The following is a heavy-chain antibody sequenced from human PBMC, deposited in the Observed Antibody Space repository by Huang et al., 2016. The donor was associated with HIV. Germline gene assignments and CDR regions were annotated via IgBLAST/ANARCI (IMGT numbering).Heavy chain of an antibody. CDR3: ARDPATWYFDL. CDR1: GFTLSRYA. J-gene: IGHJ2*01. CDR2: ISYDGSNQ. V-gene: IGHV3-30-3*01. Sequence: QVQLVESGGGVVQPGRSLRLSCTASGFTLSRYAMPWVRQAPGKGLEWVAVISYDGSNQYYADSVKGRFTISRDNSKNTLYLQMNSLAVEDTAVYFCARDPATWYFDLWGRGTLVTVSS.